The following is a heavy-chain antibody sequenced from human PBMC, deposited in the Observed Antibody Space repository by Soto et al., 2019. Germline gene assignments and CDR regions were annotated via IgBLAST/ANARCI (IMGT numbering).Heavy chain of an antibody. V-gene: IGHV4-34*01. CDR1: GGSLSGNY. CDR2: THHSGST. CDR3: ERTTAAIHLNY. J-gene: IGHJ4*02. Sequence: QAQLQQWGTGLLKPSETLSLTCAVYGGSLSGNYWGWIRQPPGKGLEWIGETHHSGSTAYNPSLKSRVTISVDTSTNQFSLKLNSVTAAATAVYSCERTTAAIHLNYWSQGTLVTVSS. D-gene: IGHD2-21*02.